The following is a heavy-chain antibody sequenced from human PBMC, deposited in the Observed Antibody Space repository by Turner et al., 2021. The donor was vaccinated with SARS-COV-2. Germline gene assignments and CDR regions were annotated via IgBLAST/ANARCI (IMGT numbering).Heavy chain of an antibody. D-gene: IGHD2-2*01. CDR1: GFTFSSYA. J-gene: IGHJ4*02. CDR3: AKDFFLHQLLFDY. CDR2: ISGSGGST. Sequence: EVQLLESGGGLVQPGGSLGLSCAASGFTFSSYAMSWVRQAPGKGLEWVSAISGSGGSTYYADSVKGRFTISRDNSKNTLYLQMNSLRAEETAVYYCAKDFFLHQLLFDYWGQGTLVTVST. V-gene: IGHV3-23*01.